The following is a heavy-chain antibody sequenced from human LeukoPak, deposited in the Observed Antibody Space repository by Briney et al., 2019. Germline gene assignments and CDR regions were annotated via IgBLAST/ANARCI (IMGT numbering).Heavy chain of an antibody. D-gene: IGHD3-3*01. V-gene: IGHV3-7*01. Sequence: GGSLRLSCEASGFDFRNYYMSWVRQAPGKGLEWLANIKPDGSEEYYLDSVKGRFTISRDNAKNSLYLQLNSLRAEDAAVYYCARVWSAFDYWGQGTLVTVSS. CDR3: ARVWSAFDY. J-gene: IGHJ4*02. CDR1: GFDFRNYY. CDR2: IKPDGSEE.